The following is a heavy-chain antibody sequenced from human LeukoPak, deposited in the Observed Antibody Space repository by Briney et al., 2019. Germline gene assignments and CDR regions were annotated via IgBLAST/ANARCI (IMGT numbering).Heavy chain of an antibody. CDR2: IWNDGSET. V-gene: IGHV3-33*08. CDR1: GFTVNSNY. D-gene: IGHD6-13*01. CDR3: ARDMGRAWYGPPDY. J-gene: IGHJ4*02. Sequence: GGALRLSCAASGFTVNSNYMSWVRQAPGKRRQWVAVIWNDGSETFHADSVKGRFRIARDNSKNTLYLQMNSLRAEDTAVYFCARDMGRAWYGPPDYWGQGTLVTVSS.